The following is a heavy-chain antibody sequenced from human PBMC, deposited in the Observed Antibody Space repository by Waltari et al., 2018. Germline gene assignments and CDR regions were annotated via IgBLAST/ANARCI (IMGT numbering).Heavy chain of an antibody. CDR2: VSPLNGKT. J-gene: IGHJ4*02. CDR3: ATDNLNAFHN. V-gene: IGHV1-18*04. CDR1: GYSFTSVG. D-gene: IGHD1-20*01. Sequence: ASVKVSCRASGYSFTSVGISWVRLAPGQGLEWVGWVSPLNGKTNYAQNVQDRVTMTTDTSTSTAYMELKSLRFDDTAVYFCATDNLNAFHNWGQGTLVTVSS.